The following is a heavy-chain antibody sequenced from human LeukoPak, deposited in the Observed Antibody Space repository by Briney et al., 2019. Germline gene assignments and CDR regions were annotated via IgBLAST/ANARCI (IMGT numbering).Heavy chain of an antibody. V-gene: IGHV3-7*01. Sequence: RGSLRLSCAASGFTFSSYWMSWVRQAPGKGLEWVANIKQDGSEKYYVDSVKGRFTISRNNAKNSLYLQMNSLRAEDTAVYYCARRAGGYSHPYDYWGQGILVTVSS. CDR2: IKQDGSEK. J-gene: IGHJ4*02. CDR3: ARRAGGYSHPYDY. D-gene: IGHD4-23*01. CDR1: GFTFSSYW.